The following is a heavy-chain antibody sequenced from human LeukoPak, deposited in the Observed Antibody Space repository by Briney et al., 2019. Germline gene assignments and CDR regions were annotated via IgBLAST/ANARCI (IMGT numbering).Heavy chain of an antibody. CDR1: GFTFSSYA. V-gene: IGHV3-23*01. Sequence: GGSLRLSCAASGFTFSSYAMSWVRQAPGKGLEWVSTISGSGASTYYADSVKGRFAISRDNSKNTLYLQMDSLRAEDTAVYYCAKQPGSVVDSSGSLSRHWGQGTLVTVSS. D-gene: IGHD3-22*01. CDR2: ISGSGAST. CDR3: AKQPGSVVDSSGSLSRH. J-gene: IGHJ4*02.